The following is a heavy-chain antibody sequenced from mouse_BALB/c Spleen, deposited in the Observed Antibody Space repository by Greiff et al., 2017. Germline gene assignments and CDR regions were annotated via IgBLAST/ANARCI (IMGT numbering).Heavy chain of an antibody. CDR1: GYTFTSYW. D-gene: IGHD2-4*01. Sequence: LQQPGSELVRPGASVKLSCKASGYTFTSYWMHWVKQRPGQGLEWIGNIYLGSGSTNYDEKFKSKATLTVDTSSSTAYMQLSSLASEDSAVYCCTRPGLDYHYAMDDWGQGTSVTVSS. V-gene: IGHV1S22*01. CDR2: IYLGSGST. CDR3: TRPGLDYHYAMDD. J-gene: IGHJ4*01.